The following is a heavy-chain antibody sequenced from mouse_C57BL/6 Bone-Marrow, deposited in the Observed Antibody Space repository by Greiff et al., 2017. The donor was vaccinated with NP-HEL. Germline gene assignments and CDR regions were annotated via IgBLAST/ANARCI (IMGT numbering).Heavy chain of an antibody. D-gene: IGHD1-1*01. CDR1: GYTFTSYW. CDR3: ARSHHYYGSSFVY. CDR2: IDPSDSYT. Sequence: QVQLQQSGAELVMPGASVKLSCKASGYTFTSYWMHWVKQRPGQGLEWIGEIDPSDSYTNYNQKFKGKSTFTVDKSSSTAYMQFSSLTSEDSAVYYCARSHHYYGSSFVYWGQGTRVTVSA. V-gene: IGHV1-69*01. J-gene: IGHJ3*01.